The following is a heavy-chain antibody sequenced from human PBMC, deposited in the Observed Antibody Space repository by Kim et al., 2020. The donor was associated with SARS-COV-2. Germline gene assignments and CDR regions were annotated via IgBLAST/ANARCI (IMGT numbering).Heavy chain of an antibody. D-gene: IGHD3-3*01. V-gene: IGHV3-53*01. Sequence: AESVRGRFTISRDHSKNTVYLQMNSLSVEDTAIYYCARHKTAGNYNSPFDYWGQGTLVTVSS. J-gene: IGHJ4*02. CDR3: ARHKTAGNYNSPFDY.